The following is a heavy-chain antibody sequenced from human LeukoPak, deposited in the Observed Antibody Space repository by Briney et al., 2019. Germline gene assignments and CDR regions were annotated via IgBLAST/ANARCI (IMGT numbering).Heavy chain of an antibody. CDR1: GFTFSSYW. Sequence: GGSLRLSCAASGFTFSSYWMHWVRQAPGKGLVWVSRINSDGSSTSYADSVKGRFTISRDNAKNTLYLQMNSLRAEDTAEYYCVSGWPGISYYFDYWGQGTLVTVSS. J-gene: IGHJ4*02. CDR2: INSDGSST. CDR3: VSGWPGISYYFDY. D-gene: IGHD6-19*01. V-gene: IGHV3-74*01.